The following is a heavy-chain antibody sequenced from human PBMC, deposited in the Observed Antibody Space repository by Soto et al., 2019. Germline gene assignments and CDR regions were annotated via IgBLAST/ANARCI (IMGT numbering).Heavy chain of an antibody. V-gene: IGHV1-69*13. J-gene: IGHJ5*02. CDR3: ARDLPYYDILTGYHNWFDP. CDR1: GGTFSSYA. Sequence: GASVKVSCKASGGTFSSYAISWVRQAPGQGXEWMGGIIPIFGTANYAQKFQGRVTITADESTSTAYMELSSLRSEDTAVYYCARDLPYYDILTGYHNWFDPWGQGTLVTVSS. CDR2: IIPIFGTA. D-gene: IGHD3-9*01.